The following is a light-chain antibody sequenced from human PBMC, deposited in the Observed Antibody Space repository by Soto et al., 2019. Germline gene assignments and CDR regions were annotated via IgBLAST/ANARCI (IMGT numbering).Light chain of an antibody. CDR2: AAS. CDR1: QSISRS. CDR3: QQNSSIPIT. V-gene: IGKV1-39*01. Sequence: DIQMTQSPSSLSASVGDEVTITCRASQSISRSLNWYRQKPGKAPDLLIFAASSLHSGVPSRFRGGGSGTDFTLTITGLQPDDFATYYCQQNSSIPITFGQGTRLEI. J-gene: IGKJ5*01.